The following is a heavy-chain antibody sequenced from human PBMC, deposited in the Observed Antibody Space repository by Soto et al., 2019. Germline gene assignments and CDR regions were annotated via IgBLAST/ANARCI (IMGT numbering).Heavy chain of an antibody. Sequence: QVQLVQSGAEVKKPGVSVKVSCKASGYTFTNYGISWVRQAPGQGLEWMGWISAFNGNTKYAQKFQGRVTMTTDTSTSTAYMELRSLRSDDTAVYYCAREECMRSGGSCYLSVYWGQGTLVTVSS. CDR2: ISAFNGNT. CDR1: GYTFTNYG. D-gene: IGHD2-15*01. J-gene: IGHJ4*02. CDR3: AREECMRSGGSCYLSVY. V-gene: IGHV1-18*01.